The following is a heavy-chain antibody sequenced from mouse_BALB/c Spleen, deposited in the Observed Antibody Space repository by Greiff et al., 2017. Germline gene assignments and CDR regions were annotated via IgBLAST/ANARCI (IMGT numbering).Heavy chain of an antibody. CDR3: ARFGGAWFAY. CDR1: GYSITSDYA. V-gene: IGHV3-2*02. J-gene: IGHJ3*01. Sequence: EVKLVESGPGLVKPSQSLSLTCTVTGYSITSDYAWNWIRQFPGNKLEWMGYISYSGSTSYNPSLKSRISITRDTSKNQFFLQLNSVTTEDTATYYCARFGGAWFAYWGQGTLVTVSA. CDR2: ISYSGST.